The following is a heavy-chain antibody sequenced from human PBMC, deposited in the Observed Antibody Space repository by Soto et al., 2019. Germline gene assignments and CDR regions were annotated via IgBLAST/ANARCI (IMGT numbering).Heavy chain of an antibody. CDR3: ARRREIHSKGNYGMDV. CDR1: GGSISSGGYY. CDR2: IYYSGST. V-gene: IGHV4-31*03. J-gene: IGHJ6*02. Sequence: TMSLTCTVSGGSISSGGYYWSWIRQHPGKGLEWIGYIYYSGSTYYNPSLKSRVTISVDTSKNQFSLKLSSVTAADTAVYYCARRREIHSKGNYGMDVWGQGTTVTVSS. D-gene: IGHD4-4*01.